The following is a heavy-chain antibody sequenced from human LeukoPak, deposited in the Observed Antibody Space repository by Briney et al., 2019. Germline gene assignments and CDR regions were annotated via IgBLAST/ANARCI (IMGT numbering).Heavy chain of an antibody. J-gene: IGHJ4*02. CDR1: GGSISTYY. Sequence: KPSETLSLTCTVSGGSISTYYWTWIRQPPGKGLEWIGYIYYSGSTNYNPSLRSRVTISIDTSKNQFSLKLSSVTAADTAVYYCARFSVGHEYSYGYHYWGQGTLVTVSS. D-gene: IGHD5-18*01. V-gene: IGHV4-59*08. CDR3: ARFSVGHEYSYGYHY. CDR2: IYYSGST.